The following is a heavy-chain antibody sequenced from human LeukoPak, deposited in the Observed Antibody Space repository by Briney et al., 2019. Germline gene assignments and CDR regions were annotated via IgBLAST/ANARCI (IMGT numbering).Heavy chain of an antibody. V-gene: IGHV3-23*01. J-gene: IGHJ4*02. D-gene: IGHD7-27*01. CDR1: GVTFSSYA. CDR2: ISGIGGST. Sequence: GGSLRLSCAPSGVTFSSYAMSSVRQAPGKGLEWVSAISGIGGSTYSTDSAKGRFTISEDNTKNSVDLEMSSLRAEDTAVYYWAREVWGSEYWGEGTLVTASS. CDR3: AREVWGSEY.